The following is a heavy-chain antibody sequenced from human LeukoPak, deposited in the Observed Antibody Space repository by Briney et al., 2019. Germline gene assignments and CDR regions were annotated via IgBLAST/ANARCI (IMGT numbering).Heavy chain of an antibody. V-gene: IGHV5-51*01. D-gene: IGHD2-2*01. CDR2: IYPGDSDT. J-gene: IGHJ4*02. CDR3: ARQYCSTTNCPFDY. Sequence: GESLKISCKGSGYSFTSYWIGWVRQRPGKGLEWMGIIYPGDSDTRYSPSFQGQVTMSADKSISTAYLQWSSLKASDTAMHYCARQYCSTTNCPFDYWGQGTLVTVSS. CDR1: GYSFTSYW.